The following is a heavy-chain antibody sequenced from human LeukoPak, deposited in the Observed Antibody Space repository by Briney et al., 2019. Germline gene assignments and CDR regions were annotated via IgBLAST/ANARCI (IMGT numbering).Heavy chain of an antibody. CDR1: GFTFTNYT. J-gene: IGHJ4*02. Sequence: GGPLRLSCAASGFTFTNYTMSWVRQAPGKGLEWASAIVGSGGATFYADSVKGRFTISRDNSKNTVFLQMNSLRAEDTAVYYCAKARLSTGWAYNDYWGPGTLVTVSS. CDR3: AKARLSTGWAYNDY. V-gene: IGHV3-23*01. D-gene: IGHD6-19*01. CDR2: IVGSGGAT.